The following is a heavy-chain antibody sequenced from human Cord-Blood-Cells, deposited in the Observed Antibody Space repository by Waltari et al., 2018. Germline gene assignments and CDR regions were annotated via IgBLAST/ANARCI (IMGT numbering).Heavy chain of an antibody. Sequence: QVQLQESGPGLVKPSETLSLTCTVSGGSISSHYWSWIRQPPGKGLAWIGYIYYSGSTNYNPSLKSRVTISVDTSKNQFSLKLSSVTAADTAVYYCARDSPAVAHYSAFDIWGQGTMVTVSS. CDR1: GGSISSHY. CDR3: ARDSPAVAHYSAFDI. V-gene: IGHV4-59*11. D-gene: IGHD1-26*01. CDR2: IYYSGST. J-gene: IGHJ3*02.